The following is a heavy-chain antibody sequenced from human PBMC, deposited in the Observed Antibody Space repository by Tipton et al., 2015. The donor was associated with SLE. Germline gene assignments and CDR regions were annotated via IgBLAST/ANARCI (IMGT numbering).Heavy chain of an antibody. J-gene: IGHJ5*02. CDR2: INHSGST. V-gene: IGHV4-34*01. D-gene: IGHD6-6*01. CDR3: ASTSSSGIAARRGGWFDP. Sequence: LRLSCAVYGGSFSGYYWSWIRQPPGKGLEWIGEINHSGSTNYNPSLKSRVTISVDTSKNQFSLKLSSVTAADTAVYYCASTSSSGIAARRGGWFDPWGQGTLVTVSS. CDR1: GGSFSGYY.